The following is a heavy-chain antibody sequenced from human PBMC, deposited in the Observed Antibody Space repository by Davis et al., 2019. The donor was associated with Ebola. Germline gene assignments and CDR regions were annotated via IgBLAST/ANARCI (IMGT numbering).Heavy chain of an antibody. CDR2: INTSAGST. CDR3: AREVGETKLDQ. CDR1: GYTFTTYH. V-gene: IGHV1-46*01. J-gene: IGHJ4*02. Sequence: ASVKVSCKASGYTFTTYHIHWVRQAPGQGLEWLGIINTSAGSTFSAQKFQGRVTLTRDTSTRTVYMELSSLRSEDTAVYYCAREVGETKLDQWGQGTLVTVSS. D-gene: IGHD1-26*01.